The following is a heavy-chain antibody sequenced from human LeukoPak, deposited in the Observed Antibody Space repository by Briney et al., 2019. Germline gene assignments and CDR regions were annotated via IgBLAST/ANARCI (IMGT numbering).Heavy chain of an antibody. V-gene: IGHV3-21*01. Sequence: PGGSLRLSCAASGFTFSSYSMNWVRQAPGKGLEWVSSISSSSSYIYYADSVKGRFTISRDNAKNSLYLQMNSLRAEDTAVYYCASLLMAGTHDYWGQGTLVTVSS. D-gene: IGHD6-19*01. CDR2: ISSSSSYI. CDR3: ASLLMAGTHDY. J-gene: IGHJ4*02. CDR1: GFTFSSYS.